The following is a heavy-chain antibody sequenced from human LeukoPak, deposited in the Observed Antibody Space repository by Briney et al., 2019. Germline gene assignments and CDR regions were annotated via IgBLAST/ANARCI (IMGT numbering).Heavy chain of an antibody. J-gene: IGHJ4*02. V-gene: IGHV1-18*01. CDR1: GYTFTSYG. D-gene: IGHD5-12*01. CDR3: AVAISDAHFDY. Sequence: GASVTVSCKASGYTFTSYGISWARQAPGQGLEWMGWISAYNGNTNYAQKLQGRVTMTTDTSTSTAYMELRSLRSDDTAVYYCAVAISDAHFDYWGQGTLVTVSS. CDR2: ISAYNGNT.